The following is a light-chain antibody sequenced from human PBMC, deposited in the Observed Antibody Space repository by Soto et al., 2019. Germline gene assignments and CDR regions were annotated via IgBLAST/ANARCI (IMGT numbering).Light chain of an antibody. CDR2: DVS. Sequence: QSVLTQPASVSGSPGQSITISCTGTSSDVGGYNYVSWYQQHPGKAPKLMIYDVSNRPSGVSNRFSGPKSGNTASLTISGLQAEDEADYYCSSYTSSIPYVFGTGTKVTVL. CDR1: SSDVGGYNY. V-gene: IGLV2-14*01. CDR3: SSYTSSIPYV. J-gene: IGLJ1*01.